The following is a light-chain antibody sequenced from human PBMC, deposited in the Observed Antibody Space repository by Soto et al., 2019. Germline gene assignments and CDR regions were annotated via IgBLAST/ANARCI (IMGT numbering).Light chain of an antibody. CDR1: QALSNY. CDR2: SAP. CDR3: QQYGSSGT. V-gene: IGKV1-9*01. J-gene: IGKJ1*01. Sequence: DIQLTQSPSVLSASVGDTVTITFRASQALSNYLAWYQQKPGKAPDLLIYSAPTLQSGVPSRFSGSGSETEFSLTIRALQPEDFAVYYCQQYGSSGTFGQGTKVDIK.